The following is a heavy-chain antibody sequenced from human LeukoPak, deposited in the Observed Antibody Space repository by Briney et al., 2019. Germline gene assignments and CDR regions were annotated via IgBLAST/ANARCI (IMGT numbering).Heavy chain of an antibody. D-gene: IGHD6-19*01. CDR2: IYYSGHT. J-gene: IGHJ3*02. CDR1: GGSVTGYY. Sequence: PSETLSLTCTVSGGSVTGYYWSWIRQPPGKGLEWIAYIYYSGHTNYNPSLKSRVTISVDTSKNQFSLKLSSVTAADTAVYYCARHPSGSGWIHAAFDIWGQGTMVTVSS. CDR3: ARHPSGSGWIHAAFDI. V-gene: IGHV4-59*08.